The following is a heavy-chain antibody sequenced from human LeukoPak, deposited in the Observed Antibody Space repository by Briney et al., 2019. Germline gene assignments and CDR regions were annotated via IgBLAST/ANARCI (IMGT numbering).Heavy chain of an antibody. CDR3: ARGHYDVLAASYKWTPDY. J-gene: IGHJ4*02. Sequence: GGSLRLSCAASGFTFNTFDMTWVRQAPGKGLEWVSSITSGGDYIYYADSVKGRFTTSRDNAKNSLSLQLNSLRVEDTAVYYCARGHYDVLAASYKWTPDYWGQGTLVTVSS. D-gene: IGHD3-9*01. V-gene: IGHV3-21*01. CDR2: ITSGGDYI. CDR1: GFTFNTFD.